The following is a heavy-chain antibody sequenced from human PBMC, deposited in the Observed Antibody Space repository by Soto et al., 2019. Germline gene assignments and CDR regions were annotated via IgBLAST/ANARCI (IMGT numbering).Heavy chain of an antibody. CDR2: IYNNGFT. V-gene: IGHV4-59*01. CDR3: ARDGAFYYDSRGLYRETGGLDV. J-gene: IGHJ6*02. D-gene: IGHD3-22*01. CDR1: GGSITNYY. Sequence: WETLSLTCTVSGGSITNYYWSWIRQSPGKGLEWIGYIYNNGFTNYNPSLKSRVTISVDTSKNQFSLKLSSVTAADTAVYYCARDGAFYYDSRGLYRETGGLDVWGQGSSVTVSS.